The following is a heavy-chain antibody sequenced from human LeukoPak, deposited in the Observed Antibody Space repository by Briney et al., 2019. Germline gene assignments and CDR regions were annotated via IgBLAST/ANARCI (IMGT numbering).Heavy chain of an antibody. V-gene: IGHV4-4*02. D-gene: IGHD3-22*01. CDR3: ARDYYYDSRSYWFDP. CDR1: GGSISSSNW. Sequence: PSGTLSLTCAVSGGSISSSNWWSWVRQPPGKGLEWIGEIYHSGSTNYNPSLKSRVTISVDKSKNQFSLKLSSVTAADTAVYYCARDYYYDSRSYWFDPWGQGTLVTVSS. CDR2: IYHSGST. J-gene: IGHJ5*02.